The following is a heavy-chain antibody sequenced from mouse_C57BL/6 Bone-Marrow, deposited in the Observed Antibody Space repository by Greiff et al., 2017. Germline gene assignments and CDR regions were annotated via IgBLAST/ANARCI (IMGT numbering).Heavy chain of an antibody. V-gene: IGHV3-8*01. CDR1: GYSITSDY. J-gene: IGHJ1*03. Sequence: EVQLQESGPGLAKPSQTLSLTCSATGYSITSDYWNWIRKFPGNKLEYMGYISYSGSTYYNPSLKSRISITRDTSKNQYYLQLNSVTTENTAKYYCAGYPFYYGSSYWYFDVWGTGTTVTVSS. CDR2: ISYSGST. D-gene: IGHD1-1*01. CDR3: AGYPFYYGSSYWYFDV.